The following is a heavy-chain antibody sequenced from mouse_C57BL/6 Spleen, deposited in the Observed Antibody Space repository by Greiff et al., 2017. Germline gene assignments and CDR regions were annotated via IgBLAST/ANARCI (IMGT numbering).Heavy chain of an antibody. D-gene: IGHD1-1*01. V-gene: IGHV1-15*01. J-gene: IGHJ4*01. CDR2: IDPETGGT. CDR3: TSTTVGAPYSMDY. CDR1: GYTFTDYD. Sequence: VPLQESGAELVRPGASVTLSCKASGYTFTDYDMHWVKQTPEHGLEWIGAIDPETGGTAYTQKFKGKAILTADKASSTAYMELRSLTSEDSAVYYCTSTTVGAPYSMDYWGQGTSVTVSS.